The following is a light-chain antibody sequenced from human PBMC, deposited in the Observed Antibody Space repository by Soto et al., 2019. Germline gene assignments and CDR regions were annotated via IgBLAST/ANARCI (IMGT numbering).Light chain of an antibody. CDR3: GTWDSSLRGVV. Sequence: QSVLTQPPSVSAAPGQKVTISCSGSSSNIGNNYVSWYRHLPGTAPKLLIYGNNGRPSGIPDRFSASKSGTSATLGITGLQTGDEADYHCGTWDSSLRGVVFGGGTKLTVL. V-gene: IGLV1-51*02. CDR2: GNN. CDR1: SSNIGNNY. J-gene: IGLJ2*01.